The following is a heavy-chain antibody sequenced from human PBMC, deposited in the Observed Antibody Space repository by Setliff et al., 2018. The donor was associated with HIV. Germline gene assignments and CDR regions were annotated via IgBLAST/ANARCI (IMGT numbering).Heavy chain of an antibody. V-gene: IGHV4-59*11. Sequence: SETLSLTCTVSGGSIRSHYWNWIRQSPGKGLEWIAYFYYSGSPNYNPSLKGRITITSDTSKNQLSLHLTSVTPEDTAVYYCARVFRNLPDYWGQGTLVTVSS. D-gene: IGHD1-1*01. CDR2: FYYSGSP. CDR3: ARVFRNLPDY. J-gene: IGHJ4*02. CDR1: GGSIRSHY.